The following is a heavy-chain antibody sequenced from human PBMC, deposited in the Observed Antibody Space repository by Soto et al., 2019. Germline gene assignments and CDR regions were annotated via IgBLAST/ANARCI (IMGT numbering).Heavy chain of an antibody. V-gene: IGHV3-30*09. CDR3: ARPAYCRGGSCYTGPKYFQH. D-gene: IGHD2-15*01. Sequence: QVQLVESGGGVVHPGGSRKLSFQASESVLGAFPLHGVRQAPAKGREWVAVISFDGKKSYYADSVKGRFAISRDTSQNTVVLQMNSLRPADTAVYYCARPAYCRGGSCYTGPKYFQHWGQGALVTVSS. CDR1: ESVLGAFP. J-gene: IGHJ1*01. CDR2: ISFDGKKS.